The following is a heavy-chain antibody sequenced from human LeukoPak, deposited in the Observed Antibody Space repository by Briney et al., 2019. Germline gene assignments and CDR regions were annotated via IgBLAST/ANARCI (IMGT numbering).Heavy chain of an antibody. CDR1: GFTITTHA. CDR2: LSGSASST. V-gene: IGHV3-23*01. J-gene: IGHJ4*02. CDR3: AKDALPHTYSYYFDF. Sequence: PGGSLRLSCTDSGFTITTHAMHWVRQAPGKGLEWVSGLSGSASSTYYADSVKGRFTISRDNSKNTLYLQMNSLRAEDTAVYYCAKDALPHTYSYYFDFWGQGTLVTVSS. D-gene: IGHD2-15*01.